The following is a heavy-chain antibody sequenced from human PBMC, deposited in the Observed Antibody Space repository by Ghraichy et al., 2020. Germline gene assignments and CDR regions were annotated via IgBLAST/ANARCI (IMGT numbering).Heavy chain of an antibody. J-gene: IGHJ4*02. D-gene: IGHD3-10*01. Sequence: SCAASGFTFSSYGIHWVRQAPGQGLEWVAVISYDGTNTFYGDSVKGRFTISRDNSKNTVFMQMNSLTGEDTAVYYCARDGVLVRGENFFDYWGQGTLVTVSS. V-gene: IGHV3-30*03. CDR3: ARDGVLVRGENFFDY. CDR2: ISYDGTNT. CDR1: GFTFSSYG.